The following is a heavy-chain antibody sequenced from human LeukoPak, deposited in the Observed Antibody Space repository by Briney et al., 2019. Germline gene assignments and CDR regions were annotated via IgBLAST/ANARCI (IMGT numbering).Heavy chain of an antibody. J-gene: IGHJ3*02. D-gene: IGHD3-3*01. CDR2: ISGSGGST. Sequence: GGSLRLSCAASGFTFSSYAMSWVRQAPGKGLEWVSAISGSGGSTYYADSVKGRFTISRDNSKNTLYLQMNSLRSEDTAVYYCALPPIFGVVIPSYDAFDIWGQGTMVTVSS. V-gene: IGHV3-23*01. CDR1: GFTFSSYA. CDR3: ALPPIFGVVIPSYDAFDI.